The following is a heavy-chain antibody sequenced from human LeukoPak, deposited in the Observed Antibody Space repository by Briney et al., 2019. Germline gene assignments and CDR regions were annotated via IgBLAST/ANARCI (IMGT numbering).Heavy chain of an antibody. CDR3: ARDVEMASLDY. CDR2: IKQDGSEK. J-gene: IGHJ4*02. CDR1: GFTFSSYR. D-gene: IGHD5-24*01. V-gene: IGHV3-7*01. Sequence: GGSLRLSCAASGFTFSSYRMSWVRQAPGKGLEWVANIKQDGSEKYYVDSVKGRFTISRDNAKNSLYLQMNSLRAEDTAVYYCARDVEMASLDYWGQGTLVTVSS.